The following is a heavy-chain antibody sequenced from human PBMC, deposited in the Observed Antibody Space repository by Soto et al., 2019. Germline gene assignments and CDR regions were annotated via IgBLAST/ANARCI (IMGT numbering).Heavy chain of an antibody. J-gene: IGHJ4*02. D-gene: IGHD2-8*01. V-gene: IGHV3-15*01. CDR2: IKSKTDGGTT. CDR3: TTDLGTNGVGQPDY. Sequence: GGSLRLSCAASGFTFSNAWMSWVRQAPGKGLEWVGRIKSKTDGGTTDYAAPVKGRFTISRDDSKNTLYLQMNSLKTEDTAVYYCTTDLGTNGVGQPDYWGQGTLVTVSS. CDR1: GFTFSNAW.